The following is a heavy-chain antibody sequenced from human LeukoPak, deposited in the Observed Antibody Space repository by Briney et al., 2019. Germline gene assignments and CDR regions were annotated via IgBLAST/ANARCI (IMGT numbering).Heavy chain of an antibody. CDR2: ISSSGSTI. V-gene: IGHV3-48*03. J-gene: IGHJ6*04. Sequence: GGSLRLSCAASGFTFSSYEMNWVRQAPGKGLEWVSYISSSGSTIYYADSVEGRFTISRDNAKNPLYLQMNSLRAEDTAVYYCAELGITMIGGVWGKGTTVTISS. CDR1: GFTFSSYE. D-gene: IGHD3-10*02. CDR3: AELGITMIGGV.